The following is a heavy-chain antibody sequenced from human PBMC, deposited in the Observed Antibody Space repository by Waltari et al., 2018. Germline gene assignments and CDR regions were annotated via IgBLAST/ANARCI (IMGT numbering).Heavy chain of an antibody. CDR1: GGSISSSSYY. D-gene: IGHD6-19*01. J-gene: IGHJ4*02. CDR2: IYYSGRT. CDR3: ATKRESSASGFDY. V-gene: IGHV4-39*01. Sequence: QLQLQESGPGLVKPSETLSFTCTVSGGSISSSSYYWGWIRQPPGTGLEWIGGIYYSGRTYYNPSLKSRVTIAVDTSKNQFSLKLSSVTAADTAVYYCATKRESSASGFDYWGQGTLVTVSS.